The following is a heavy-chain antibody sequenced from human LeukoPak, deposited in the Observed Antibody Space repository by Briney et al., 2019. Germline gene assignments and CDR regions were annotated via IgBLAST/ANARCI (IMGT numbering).Heavy chain of an antibody. J-gene: IGHJ1*01. Sequence: QPGGSLRLSSAASGFTFSSSAMNWVRQAPGKGLEWVAVISYDGSNKYYADSVKGRFTISRDNSKNTLYLQMNSLRAEDTAVYYCANQPGPLAGEVAEYFQHWGQGTLVTVSS. CDR3: ANQPGPLAGEVAEYFQH. V-gene: IGHV3-30*18. D-gene: IGHD2-21*01. CDR2: ISYDGSNK. CDR1: GFTFSSSA.